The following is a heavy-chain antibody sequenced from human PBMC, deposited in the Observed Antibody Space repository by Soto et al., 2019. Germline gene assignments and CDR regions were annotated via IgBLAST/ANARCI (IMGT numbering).Heavy chain of an antibody. CDR3: ARGVVKGRGYFDY. CDR1: GGSISSINW. D-gene: IGHD2-21*01. Sequence: PSETLSLTCAVSGGSISSINWWSWVRQPPGKGLEWIGEIYHSGSTNYSPSLKSRVTISLDKSKNQFSLKLSSVTAADTAVYYCARGVVKGRGYFDYWGQGTLVTVSS. V-gene: IGHV4-4*02. CDR2: IYHSGST. J-gene: IGHJ4*02.